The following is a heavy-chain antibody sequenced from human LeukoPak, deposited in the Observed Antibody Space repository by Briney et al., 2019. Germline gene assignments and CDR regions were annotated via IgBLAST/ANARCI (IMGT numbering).Heavy chain of an antibody. CDR1: GFTFSSYA. J-gene: IGHJ4*02. CDR2: ISYDGSNK. D-gene: IGHD6-19*01. CDR3: ASTVVAGTADY. Sequence: GGSLRLSCAASGFTFSSYAMHWVRQAPGKGLEWVAVISYDGSNKYYADSVKGRFTISRDNSKNTLYLQMNSLRAEDTAVYYCASTVVAGTADYWGQGTLVTVSS. V-gene: IGHV3-30-3*01.